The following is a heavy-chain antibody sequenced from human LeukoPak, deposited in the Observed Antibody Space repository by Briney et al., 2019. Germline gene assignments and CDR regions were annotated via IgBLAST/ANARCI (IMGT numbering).Heavy chain of an antibody. V-gene: IGHV4-59*08. J-gene: IGHJ5*02. Sequence: GSLRLSCAASGFTFSSYAMSWVRQAPGKRLEWIGYAHSSGGTKYSPSLKSRVTVSINMSKNQFSLNLRSVTAADSAAYYCTKLSDCGADCYDRPHWFDPWGQGSLVTVSS. CDR3: TKLSDCGADCYDRPHWFDP. CDR2: AHSSGGT. CDR1: GFTFSSYA. D-gene: IGHD2-21*02.